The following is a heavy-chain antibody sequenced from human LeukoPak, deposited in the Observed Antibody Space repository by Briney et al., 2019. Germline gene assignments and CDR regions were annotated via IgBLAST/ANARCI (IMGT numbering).Heavy chain of an antibody. V-gene: IGHV3-53*01. CDR1: GFTVSSNY. CDR3: ARVRGYSGYEGRYYYYGMDV. CDR2: IYSGGSA. D-gene: IGHD5-12*01. Sequence: GGSLRLSCAASGFTVSSNYMSWVRQAPGKGLEWVSVIYSGGSAYYADSVKGRFTISRDNSKNTLYLQMNSLRAEDTAVYYCARVRGYSGYEGRYYYYGMDVWGQGTTVTVSS. J-gene: IGHJ6*02.